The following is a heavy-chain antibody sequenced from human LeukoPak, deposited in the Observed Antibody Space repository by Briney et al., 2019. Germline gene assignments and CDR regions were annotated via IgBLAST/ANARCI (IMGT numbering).Heavy chain of an antibody. CDR1: GFTFSDYY. Sequence: GGSLRLSCAASGFTFSDYYMSWIRQAPGKGLEWVSYISSSGSFIYYADSVKGRFTISRDNSKNTLYLQMNSLRVEDTAMYYCARAGYSSGWYDYYYMDVWGKGTTVTISS. D-gene: IGHD6-19*01. CDR3: ARAGYSSGWYDYYYMDV. J-gene: IGHJ6*03. V-gene: IGHV3-11*04. CDR2: ISSSGSFI.